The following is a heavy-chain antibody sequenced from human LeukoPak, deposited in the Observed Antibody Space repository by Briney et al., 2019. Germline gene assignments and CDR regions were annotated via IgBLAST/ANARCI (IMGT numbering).Heavy chain of an antibody. CDR3: ASGYGDNRYYYYYYGMDV. J-gene: IGHJ6*02. D-gene: IGHD4-17*01. V-gene: IGHV1-18*01. CDR2: ISAYNGNT. CDR1: GYTFTSYG. Sequence: ASVKVSCKASGYTFTSYGISWVRQAPGQGLEWMGWISAYNGNTNYAQKLQGRVTMTTDTSTSTAYMELRSLRSDDTAVYYCASGYGDNRYYYYYYGMDVWGQGTTVTVSS.